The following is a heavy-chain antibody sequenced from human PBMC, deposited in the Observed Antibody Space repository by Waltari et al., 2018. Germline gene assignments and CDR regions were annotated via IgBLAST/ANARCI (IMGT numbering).Heavy chain of an antibody. CDR1: GYTFTSYD. D-gene: IGHD6-6*01. V-gene: IGHV1-8*01. CDR3: ARAVVLAARNYYYYGMDV. J-gene: IGHJ6*02. Sequence: QVQLVQSGAEVKKPGASVKVSCTASGYTFTSYDINWVRQATGQRLEWMGWMNPNSGNTGYAQKFQGRVTMTRNTSISTAYMELSSLRSEDTAVYYCARAVVLAARNYYYYGMDVWGQGTTVTVSS. CDR2: MNPNSGNT.